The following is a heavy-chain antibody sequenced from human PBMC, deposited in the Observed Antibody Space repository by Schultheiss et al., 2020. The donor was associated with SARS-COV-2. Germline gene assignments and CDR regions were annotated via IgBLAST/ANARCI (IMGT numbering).Heavy chain of an antibody. Sequence: SETLSLTCTVSGGSISSSSYYWGWIRQPPGKGLEWIGSIYYSGSTYYNPSLKSRVTISVDTSKNQFSLKLSSVTAADTAVYYCARLIYYDSSALFDYWGQGTLVTVPQ. CDR2: IYYSGST. CDR1: GGSISSSSYY. V-gene: IGHV4-39*01. D-gene: IGHD3-22*01. CDR3: ARLIYYDSSALFDY. J-gene: IGHJ4*02.